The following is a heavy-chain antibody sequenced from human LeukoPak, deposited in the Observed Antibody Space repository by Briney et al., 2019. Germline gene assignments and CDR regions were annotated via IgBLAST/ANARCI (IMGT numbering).Heavy chain of an antibody. CDR3: ARDGSGTYSFDY. J-gene: IGHJ4*02. D-gene: IGHD1-26*01. CDR2: ISAYSGDT. V-gene: IGHV1-18*01. Sequence: APVKVSCTASGYTFTSYGISWVRQAPGQGLEWMGWISAYSGDTNSAQNLQGRVTMTTDTSTSTAYMELRSLRSDDTAVYYCARDGSGTYSFDYWGQGTLVTVSS. CDR1: GYTFTSYG.